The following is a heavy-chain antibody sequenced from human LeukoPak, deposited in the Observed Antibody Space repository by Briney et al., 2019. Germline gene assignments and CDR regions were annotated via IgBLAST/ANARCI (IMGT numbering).Heavy chain of an antibody. D-gene: IGHD6-13*01. V-gene: IGHV3-30*02. Sequence: GGSLRLSCAASGFTFSSYGMHWVRQAPGKGLEWVAFIRYDGSNKYYADSVKGRLTISRDNSKNTLYLQMNSLRAEDTAVYYCAKGVSIAAAENYWGQGTLVTVSS. CDR1: GFTFSSYG. J-gene: IGHJ4*02. CDR3: AKGVSIAAAENY. CDR2: IRYDGSNK.